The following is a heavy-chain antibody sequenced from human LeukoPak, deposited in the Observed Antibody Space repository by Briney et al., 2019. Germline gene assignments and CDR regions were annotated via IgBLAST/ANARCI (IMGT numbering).Heavy chain of an antibody. V-gene: IGHV1-46*01. D-gene: IGHD4-11*01. CDR1: GYTFTSYY. CDR2: INPSGGST. Sequence: ASVKVSCKASGYTFTSYYMHWVRQAPGQGLEWMGIINPSGGSTSYAQKFQGRVTMTRDMSTSTVYMELSSLRSEDTAVYYCARDSMTTVTTSPLCAWQIHNWFDPWGQGTLVTVSS. CDR3: ARDSMTTVTTSPLCAWQIHNWFDP. J-gene: IGHJ5*02.